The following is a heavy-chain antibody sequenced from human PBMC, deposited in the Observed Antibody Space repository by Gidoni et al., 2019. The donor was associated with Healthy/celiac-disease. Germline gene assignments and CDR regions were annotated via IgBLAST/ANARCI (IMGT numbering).Heavy chain of an antibody. CDR2: INHSGST. D-gene: IGHD1-26*01. J-gene: IGHJ6*02. CDR3: ARKRLRSSGSYYSAARYYYYYGMDV. Sequence: QVQLQQWGAGLLKPSETLSLTCAVYGGSFSGYYWSWIRQPPGKGLEWIGEINHSGSTNYNPSLKSRVTISVDTSKNQFSLKLSSVTAADTAVYYCARKRLRSSGSYYSAARYYYYYGMDVWGQGTTVTVSS. CDR1: GGSFSGYY. V-gene: IGHV4-34*01.